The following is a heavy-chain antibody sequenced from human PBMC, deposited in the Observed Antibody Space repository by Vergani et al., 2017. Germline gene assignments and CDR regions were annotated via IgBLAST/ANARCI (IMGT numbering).Heavy chain of an antibody. V-gene: IGHV1-69*13. CDR1: GGTFSSYA. D-gene: IGHD2-2*01. CDR2: IIPIFGTA. J-gene: IGHJ6*02. Sequence: QVQLVQSGAEVKKPGSSVKVFCKASGGTFSSYAISWVRQAPGQGLEWMGRIIPIFGTANYAQKFQGRVTITADESTSTAYMELSSLRSEDTAVYYCARDPDIVVVPAAPYYYYYYGMDVWGQGTTVTVSS. CDR3: ARDPDIVVVPAAPYYYYYYGMDV.